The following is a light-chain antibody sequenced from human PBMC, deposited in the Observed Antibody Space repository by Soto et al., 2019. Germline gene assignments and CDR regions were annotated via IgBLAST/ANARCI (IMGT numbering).Light chain of an antibody. Sequence: EIVMTQSPATLSVSPGDGATLSCRASQSVDSNLAWYQQKPGQTPRLLMYGASTRPTGIPARFSGSGSGTEFTLTIASLEPDDFAVYYCQQRSNWPYLTFGGGTRV. CDR3: QQRSNWPYLT. V-gene: IGKV3D-15*01. CDR1: QSVDSN. CDR2: GAS. J-gene: IGKJ4*01.